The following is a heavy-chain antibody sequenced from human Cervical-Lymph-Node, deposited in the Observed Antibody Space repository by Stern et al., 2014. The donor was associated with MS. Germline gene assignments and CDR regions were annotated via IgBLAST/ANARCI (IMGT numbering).Heavy chain of an antibody. J-gene: IGHJ4*02. D-gene: IGHD2-21*02. CDR3: VGWVVTSVEVTDY. Sequence: QVQLQQWGAGLLKPSETLSLTCAVYGGSFSDYYWTWIRQPPGKGLEWIGEINHGGITTFNPSLESRVTMSLDTSKNQVSLKLTSVTAADTAVYYCVGWVVTSVEVTDYWGQGTLVTVSS. CDR2: INHGGIT. V-gene: IGHV4-34*01. CDR1: GGSFSDYY.